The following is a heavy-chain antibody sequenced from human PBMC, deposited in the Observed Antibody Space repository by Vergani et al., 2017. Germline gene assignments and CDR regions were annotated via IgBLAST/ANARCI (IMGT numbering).Heavy chain of an antibody. J-gene: IGHJ2*01. V-gene: IGHV4-39*01. D-gene: IGHD2-21*02. Sequence: QVQLQESGPGLVKPSETLSLTCTVSTDSVSNTFYYWGWIRQTPGKGLEWIGSIYYSGSTYYNPSLESRVTMSVDTSKSQFSLRLNSVTAADTAVYYCARVGHLVAVTGEGPSLDLWGRGTLVTVSS. CDR3: ARVGHLVAVTGEGPSLDL. CDR1: TDSVSNTFYY. CDR2: IYYSGST.